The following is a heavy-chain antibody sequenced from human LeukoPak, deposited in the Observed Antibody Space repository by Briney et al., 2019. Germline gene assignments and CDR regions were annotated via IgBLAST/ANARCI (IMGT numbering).Heavy chain of an antibody. Sequence: PGRSLRLSCAASGFTFEDYAMHWVRQAPGKGLEWVSGINWNSGSIGYADSVKGRFTISRDNAKNSLYLQMNSLRAEDTALYYCARDSIAVASLDYWGQGTLVTVSS. CDR1: GFTFEDYA. J-gene: IGHJ4*02. CDR2: INWNSGSI. D-gene: IGHD6-19*01. V-gene: IGHV3-9*01. CDR3: ARDSIAVASLDY.